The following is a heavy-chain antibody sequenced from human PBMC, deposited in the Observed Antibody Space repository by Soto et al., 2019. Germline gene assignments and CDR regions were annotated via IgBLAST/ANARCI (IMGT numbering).Heavy chain of an antibody. Sequence: GASVKVSCKASGGTFSSYAISWVRQAPGQGLEWMGGIIPIFGTANYAQRFQGRVTITADESTSTAYMELSSLRSEDTAVYYCARGPYYYDSSGSHEFDYWGQGTLVTVSS. CDR3: ARGPYYYDSSGSHEFDY. CDR1: GGTFSSYA. CDR2: IIPIFGTA. V-gene: IGHV1-69*13. D-gene: IGHD3-22*01. J-gene: IGHJ4*02.